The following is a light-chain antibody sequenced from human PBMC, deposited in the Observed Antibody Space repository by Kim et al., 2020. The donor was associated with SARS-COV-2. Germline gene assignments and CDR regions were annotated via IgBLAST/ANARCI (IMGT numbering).Light chain of an antibody. CDR3: ASRDDSVNGPV. CDR1: SSNLRDYY. CDR2: RNS. V-gene: IGLV1-47*01. J-gene: IGLJ2*01. Sequence: QSALIQPPSASGTPGQTVTISCSGGSSNLRDYYVYWYQQVPGAAPRLLIYRNSQRPSGVPDRFSGSKSGTSASLAISGLRSEDEADYYCASRDDSVNGPVFGGGTKVTVL.